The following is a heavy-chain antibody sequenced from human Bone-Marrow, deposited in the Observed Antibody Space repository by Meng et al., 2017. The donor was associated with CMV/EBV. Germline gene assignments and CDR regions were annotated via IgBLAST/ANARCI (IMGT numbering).Heavy chain of an antibody. V-gene: IGHV3-11*01. J-gene: IGHJ5*02. Sequence: SDYYMSGIRQAPGKGLEWVSYISSSGSTIYYADSVKGRFTISRDNAKNSLYLQMNSLRAEDTAVYYCARTHPYDFWSGYYIGWFDPWGQGTLVTVSS. CDR3: ARTHPYDFWSGYYIGWFDP. CDR2: ISSSGSTI. D-gene: IGHD3-3*01. CDR1: SDYY.